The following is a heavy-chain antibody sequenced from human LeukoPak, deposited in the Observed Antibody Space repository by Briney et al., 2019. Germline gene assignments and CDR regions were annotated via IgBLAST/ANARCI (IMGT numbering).Heavy chain of an antibody. CDR2: ISGSGGGT. J-gene: IGHJ4*02. D-gene: IGHD3-9*01. Sequence: GGSLRLSCEGSGFTVSSNYMSWVRQAPGKGLEWVSGISGSGGGTYYADSVKGRFTISRENSKNTLYLQMNSLRAEDTAVYYCAKDRTFDWSPNDYWGQGTLVTVSS. CDR3: AKDRTFDWSPNDY. CDR1: GFTVSSNY. V-gene: IGHV3-23*01.